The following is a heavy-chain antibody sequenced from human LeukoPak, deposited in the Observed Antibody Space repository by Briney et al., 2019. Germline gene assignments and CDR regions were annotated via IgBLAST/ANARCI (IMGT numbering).Heavy chain of an antibody. CDR2: IKQDGSET. V-gene: IGHV3-7*01. D-gene: IGHD1-26*01. CDR1: GFTLSNYW. Sequence: GGSLRLSCAASGFTLSNYWMSWVRQAPGKGLEWVANIKQDGSETYYVDSVRGRFTFSRDNAENSVYMQMNSLRAEDTAIYYCVRQMVGASFDYWGQGTLVTVSS. J-gene: IGHJ4*02. CDR3: VRQMVGASFDY.